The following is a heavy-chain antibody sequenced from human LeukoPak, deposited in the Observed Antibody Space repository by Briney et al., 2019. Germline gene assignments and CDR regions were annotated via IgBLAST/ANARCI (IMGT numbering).Heavy chain of an antibody. J-gene: IGHJ4*02. D-gene: IGHD3-16*02. V-gene: IGHV4-31*03. CDR2: IYYVGNT. Sequence: SETLSLTCTASGGSISSGGNYWSWLRQLPGKGLEWIGYIYYVGNTNYNPSLKSRLSMSVDTSKNQFSLRLTSVTAADTAVYYCARVEVIGSTRYFDYWGQGAMVSVSS. CDR1: GGSISSGGNY. CDR3: ARVEVIGSTRYFDY.